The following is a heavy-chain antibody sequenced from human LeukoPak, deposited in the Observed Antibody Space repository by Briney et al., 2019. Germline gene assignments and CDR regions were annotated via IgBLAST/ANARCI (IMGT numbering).Heavy chain of an antibody. Sequence: PSETLSLTCTVSGGSISSGSYYWSWIRQPAGKGLEWIGRIYTNGNTNYNPSLKSRVTISVDTSKNQFSLKLSSVTAADTAVYYCAREHYYDSSGYPRGGINWFDPWGQGTLVTVSS. V-gene: IGHV4-61*02. D-gene: IGHD3-22*01. CDR1: GGSISSGSYY. CDR2: IYTNGNT. J-gene: IGHJ5*02. CDR3: AREHYYDSSGYPRGGINWFDP.